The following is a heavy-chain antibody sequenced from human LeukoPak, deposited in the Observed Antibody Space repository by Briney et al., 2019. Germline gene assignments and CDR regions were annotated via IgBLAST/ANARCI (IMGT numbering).Heavy chain of an antibody. J-gene: IGHJ4*02. CDR3: ARDSLVYAIPFDY. CDR1: GFTSSSYS. CDR2: ISSSSSTI. Sequence: GGSLRLSCAASGFTSSSYSMNWVRQAPGKGLEWVSYISSSSSTIYYADSVKGRFTISRDNAKNSLYLQMNSLRAEDTAVYYRARDSLVYAIPFDYWGQGTLVTVSS. D-gene: IGHD2-8*01. V-gene: IGHV3-48*01.